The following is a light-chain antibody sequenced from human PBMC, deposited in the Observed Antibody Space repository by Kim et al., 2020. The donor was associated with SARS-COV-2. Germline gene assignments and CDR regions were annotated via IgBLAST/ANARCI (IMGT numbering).Light chain of an antibody. J-gene: IGLJ2*01. Sequence: QSVTISCTGTSSDVGSYNRVSWYQQPPGTAPKLRIYEVSNRPSGVPDRFSGSKSGNTASLTISGVQAEDEAHYYCSSYTGSSTFVVFGGGTQLTVL. CDR3: SSYTGSSTFVV. CDR1: SSDVGSYNR. CDR2: EVS. V-gene: IGLV2-18*02.